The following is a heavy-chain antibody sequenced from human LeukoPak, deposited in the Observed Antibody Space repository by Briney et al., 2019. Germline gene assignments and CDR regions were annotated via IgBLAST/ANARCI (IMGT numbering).Heavy chain of an antibody. J-gene: IGHJ4*02. CDR3: ARGLIGYCSGGSCYRGYFDY. CDR2: IYYSGST. CDR1: GGSISSYY. Sequence: SETLSLTCTVSGGSISSYYWSWIRQPPGKGLEWIGYIYYSGSTNYNPSLKGRVTISVDTSKNQFSLKLSSVTAADTAVYYCARGLIGYCSGGSCYRGYFDYWGQGTLVTVSS. V-gene: IGHV4-59*01. D-gene: IGHD2-15*01.